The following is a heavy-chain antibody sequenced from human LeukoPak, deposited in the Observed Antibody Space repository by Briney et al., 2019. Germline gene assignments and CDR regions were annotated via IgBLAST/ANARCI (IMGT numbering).Heavy chain of an antibody. J-gene: IGHJ6*02. Sequence: LTGGSLRLSCAASGFTFSSYGMHWVRQAPVKGLEWVAVISYDGSNKYYADSVKGRFTISRDNSKNTLYLQMNSLRAEDTAVYYCAKDGPPPGSGSYSPYYYYGMDVWGQGTTVTVSS. CDR2: ISYDGSNK. CDR3: AKDGPPPGSGSYSPYYYYGMDV. D-gene: IGHD3-10*01. CDR1: GFTFSSYG. V-gene: IGHV3-30*18.